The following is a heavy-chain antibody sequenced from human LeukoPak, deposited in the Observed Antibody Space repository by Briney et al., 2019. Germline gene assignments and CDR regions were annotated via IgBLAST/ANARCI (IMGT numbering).Heavy chain of an antibody. Sequence: SETLSLTCTVSGGSISSYYWSWIRQPPGKGLEWIGYIYYSGSTNYNPSLKSRVTISVDTSKNQFSLKLSSVTVADTAVYYCARGDSSGYRDAFDIWGRGTMVTVSS. CDR2: IYYSGST. CDR1: GGSISSYY. CDR3: ARGDSSGYRDAFDI. V-gene: IGHV4-59*08. D-gene: IGHD3-22*01. J-gene: IGHJ3*02.